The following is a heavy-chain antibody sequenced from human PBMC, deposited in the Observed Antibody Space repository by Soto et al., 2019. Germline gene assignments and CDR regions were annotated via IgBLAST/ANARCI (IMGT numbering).Heavy chain of an antibody. D-gene: IGHD6-19*01. V-gene: IGHV5-51*01. Sequence: GESLKISCKGSGYRFTSYWIGWVRQMPGKGLEWMGIIYPGDSDTRYSPSFQGQVTISADKSISTAYLQWSSLKASDTAMYYCARRGAVALNYYYGMDVWGQGTTVTVSS. CDR3: ARRGAVALNYYYGMDV. CDR2: IYPGDSDT. J-gene: IGHJ6*02. CDR1: GYRFTSYW.